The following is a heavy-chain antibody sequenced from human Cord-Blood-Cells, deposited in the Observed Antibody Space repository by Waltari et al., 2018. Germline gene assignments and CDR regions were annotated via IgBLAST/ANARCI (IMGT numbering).Heavy chain of an antibody. CDR3: ARTQQLSPFDY. D-gene: IGHD6-13*01. CDR2: INHSGST. V-gene: IGHV4-34*01. CDR1: GGSFCGYY. Sequence: QVQLQQWGAGQLKPSETLPLTCAVYGGSFCGYYRGWLRQPPGKGLEWIGEINHSGSTNYNPSLKSRVTISVDTSKNQFSLKLSSVTAADTAVYYCARTQQLSPFDYWGQGTLVTVSS. J-gene: IGHJ4*02.